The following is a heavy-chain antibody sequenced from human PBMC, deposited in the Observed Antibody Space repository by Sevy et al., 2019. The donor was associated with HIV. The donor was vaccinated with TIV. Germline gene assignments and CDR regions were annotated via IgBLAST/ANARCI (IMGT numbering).Heavy chain of an antibody. CDR1: GFTFSIYA. J-gene: IGHJ4*02. Sequence: GGSLRLSCAASGFTFSIYAMSWVRQAPGKGLEWVSGLSGSGGSTYYADSVKGRFTISRDNSKNTLYLQMNSLRAEDTAVYYCAKDQGDYVWWTFRDYWGQGTLVTVSS. D-gene: IGHD3-16*02. CDR2: LSGSGGST. CDR3: AKDQGDYVWWTFRDY. V-gene: IGHV3-23*01.